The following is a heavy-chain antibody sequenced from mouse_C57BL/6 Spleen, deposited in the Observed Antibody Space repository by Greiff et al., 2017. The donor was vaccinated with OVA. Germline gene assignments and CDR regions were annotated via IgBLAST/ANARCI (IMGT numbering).Heavy chain of an antibody. Sequence: VQVVESGAELVKPGASVKLSCKASGYTFTEYTIHWVKQRSGQGLEWIGWFYPGSGSIKDNEKFKDKATLTADKSSSTVYMELSRLTSEDSAVYFCARHEREWYYFDYWGQGTTLTVSS. CDR3: ARHEREWYYFDY. V-gene: IGHV1-62-2*01. D-gene: IGHD1-3*01. CDR2: FYPGSGSI. J-gene: IGHJ2*01. CDR1: GYTFTEYT.